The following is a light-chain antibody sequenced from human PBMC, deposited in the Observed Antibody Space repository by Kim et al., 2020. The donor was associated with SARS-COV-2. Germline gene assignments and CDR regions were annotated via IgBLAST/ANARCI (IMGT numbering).Light chain of an antibody. CDR3: KQYKSYPVT. Sequence: SATVGDRGTSTCRASQGISNYLGGFQQKTGKAPKSLIYAASSLQSGVPPKFSGSGSGTDVTLTISSLQPEDFATYYCKQYKSYPVTLGGGTKLEIK. CDR2: AAS. V-gene: IGKV1-16*02. CDR1: QGISNY. J-gene: IGKJ4*01.